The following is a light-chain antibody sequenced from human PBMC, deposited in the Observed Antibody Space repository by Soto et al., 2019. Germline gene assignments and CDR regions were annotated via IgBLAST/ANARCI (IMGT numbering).Light chain of an antibody. Sequence: ETVLTQSPGTLSLCPGERATLSCRASQSVSSSYLAWYQQKPGQAPRLLIYGASNRATGIPDRFSGRGSGTDFTLTISRLEPEDFAVYYCQQYGSSPRTFGQGTKVGIK. CDR3: QQYGSSPRT. CDR2: GAS. CDR1: QSVSSSY. V-gene: IGKV3-20*01. J-gene: IGKJ1*01.